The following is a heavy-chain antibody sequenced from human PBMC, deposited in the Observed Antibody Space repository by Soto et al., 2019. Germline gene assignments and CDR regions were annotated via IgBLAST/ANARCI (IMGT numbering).Heavy chain of an antibody. V-gene: IGHV4-30-2*01. Sequence: QLQLQESGSGLVRPSQTLSLTCAVSGGSISSGGYSWNWIRQPPGKGLEWIGYIYHSGSTLYNPSLKSRVXTXVXXSKNQCSLKLTSVTAADTAVYYCARDQLEGNWFDPWGQGTLVTVSS. CDR1: GGSISSGGYS. J-gene: IGHJ5*02. CDR2: IYHSGST. D-gene: IGHD1-1*01. CDR3: ARDQLEGNWFDP.